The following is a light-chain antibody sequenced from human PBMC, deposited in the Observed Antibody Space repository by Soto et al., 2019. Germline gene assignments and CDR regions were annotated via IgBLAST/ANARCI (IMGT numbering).Light chain of an antibody. V-gene: IGKV3-15*01. Sequence: EIVMTQSPDTLSVSPGERATLSWSSIQSVSSNVALYQHKPGQAPGLLTYGASTRAPGFAARFSGSGSGTEFTLTISSLQSEDFAVYYCHHYNSWPYTFGQGTKVDI. CDR1: QSVSSN. J-gene: IGKJ2*01. CDR3: HHYNSWPYT. CDR2: GAS.